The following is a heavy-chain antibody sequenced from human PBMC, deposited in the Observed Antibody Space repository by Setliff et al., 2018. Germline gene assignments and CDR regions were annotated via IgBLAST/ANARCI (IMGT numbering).Heavy chain of an antibody. CDR1: GDSIYNHF. V-gene: IGHV4-4*08. CDR2: IYSTGST. CDR3: ARGLNSVSWTFAY. Sequence: SETLSLTCTVSGDSIYNHFWSWVRQPPGNGLEWIGYIYSTGSTNYNPSLKSRVAISIDTSKNQFSLKVNSVTAADTAIYYCARGLNSVSWTFAYWGQGSLGTVSS. D-gene: IGHD2-15*01. J-gene: IGHJ4*02.